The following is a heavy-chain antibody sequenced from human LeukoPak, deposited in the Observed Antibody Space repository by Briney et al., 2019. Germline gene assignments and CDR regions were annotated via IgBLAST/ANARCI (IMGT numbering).Heavy chain of an antibody. V-gene: IGHV4-59*01. CDR2: IHKSGST. Sequence: SVTLSLTCTVSGGSISTYYWSWIRQPPGKGLEWIGYIHKSGSTNHNPSLKSRVTISVDTSKNQFSLKLSSVTAADTAVYYCARDRGLGVYWGQGTLVTVSS. CDR3: ARDRGLGVY. D-gene: IGHD3-10*01. J-gene: IGHJ4*02. CDR1: GGSISTYY.